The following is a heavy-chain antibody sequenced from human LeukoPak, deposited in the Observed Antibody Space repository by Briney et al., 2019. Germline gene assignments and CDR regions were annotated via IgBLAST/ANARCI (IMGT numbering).Heavy chain of an antibody. CDR1: GFTFSSYS. CDR3: TTTPGLWFGELIDY. CDR2: IKSKTDGGTT. Sequence: PGGSLRLSCAASGFTFSSYSMNWVRQAPGKGLEWVGRIKSKTDGGTTDYAAPVKGRFTISRDDSKNTLYLQMNSLKTEDTAVYYCTTTPGLWFGELIDYWGQGTLVTVSS. J-gene: IGHJ4*02. V-gene: IGHV3-15*01. D-gene: IGHD3-10*01.